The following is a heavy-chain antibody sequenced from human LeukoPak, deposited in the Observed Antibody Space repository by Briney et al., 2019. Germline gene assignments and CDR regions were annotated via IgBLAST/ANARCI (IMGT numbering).Heavy chain of an antibody. J-gene: IGHJ6*03. Sequence: GGSLRLSCAASGFTFDDYSMHWVRQAPGKGLEWVSGISWNSGSIGYADSVKGRFTISRDNGKNSLYLQMNSLRAEDTALYYCAKDNGLTIFGVVTNYMDVWGKGTTVTVSS. V-gene: IGHV3-9*01. CDR3: AKDNGLTIFGVVTNYMDV. CDR1: GFTFDDYS. D-gene: IGHD3-3*01. CDR2: ISWNSGSI.